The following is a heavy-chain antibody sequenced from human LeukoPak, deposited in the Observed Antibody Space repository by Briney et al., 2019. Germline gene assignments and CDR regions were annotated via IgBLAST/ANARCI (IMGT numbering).Heavy chain of an antibody. CDR3: ATGYSYYYDSSGYYSNPLY. CDR2: FDPEDGET. D-gene: IGHD3-22*01. J-gene: IGHJ4*02. Sequence: ASVKVSCKVSGYTLTELSMHWVRQAPGKGLEWVGGFDPEDGETIYAQKFQGRVTMTEDTSTDTAHMELSSLRSEDTAVYYCATGYSYYYDSSGYYSNPLYWGQGTLVTVSS. CDR1: GYTLTELS. V-gene: IGHV1-24*01.